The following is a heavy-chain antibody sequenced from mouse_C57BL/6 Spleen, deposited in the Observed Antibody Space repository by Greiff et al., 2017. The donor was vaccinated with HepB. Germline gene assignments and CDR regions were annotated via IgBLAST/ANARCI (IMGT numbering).Heavy chain of an antibody. Sequence: EVMLVESGGGLVKPGGSLKLSCAASGFTFSDYGMHWVRQAPEKGLEWVAYISSGSSTIYYADTVKGRFTIARDNAKNTRFLQMTSRRSEDTAMYYCARKRWLRQGAMDYWGQGTSVTVSS. CDR3: ARKRWLRQGAMDY. D-gene: IGHD2-2*01. V-gene: IGHV5-17*01. CDR1: GFTFSDYG. CDR2: ISSGSSTI. J-gene: IGHJ4*01.